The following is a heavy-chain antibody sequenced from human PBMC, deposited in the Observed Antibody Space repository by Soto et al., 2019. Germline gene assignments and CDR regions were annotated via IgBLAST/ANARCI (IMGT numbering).Heavy chain of an antibody. Sequence: GSGPTLVNPTQTLTLTCTFSGFSLSTSGMCVSWIRQPPGKALEWLALIDWDDDKYYSTSLKTRLTISKDTSKNQVVLTMTNMDPVDTATYYCARIVGPYDSSGYYPNPFAFDIWGQGTMVTVSS. V-gene: IGHV2-70*01. D-gene: IGHD3-22*01. J-gene: IGHJ3*02. CDR1: GFSLSTSGMC. CDR3: ARIVGPYDSSGYYPNPFAFDI. CDR2: IDWDDDK.